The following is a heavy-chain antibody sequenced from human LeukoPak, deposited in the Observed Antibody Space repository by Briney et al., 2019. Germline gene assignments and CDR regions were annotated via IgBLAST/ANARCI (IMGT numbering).Heavy chain of an antibody. D-gene: IGHD1-26*01. CDR1: GFTFSSYW. CDR3: ARDPYSGTYGDSYYYYMDL. J-gene: IGHJ6*03. CDR2: IKQDGSEK. Sequence: GGSLRLSCSASGFTFSSYWMSWVRQAPGKGLEWVANIKQDGSEKYYVDSVKGRFTISRDNAKNSLYLQMNSLRAEDTAVYYCARDPYSGTYGDSYYYYMDLWGQGTTVTISS. V-gene: IGHV3-7*01.